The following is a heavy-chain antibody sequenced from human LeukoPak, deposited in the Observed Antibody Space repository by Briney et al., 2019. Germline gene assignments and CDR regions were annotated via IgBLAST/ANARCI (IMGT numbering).Heavy chain of an antibody. V-gene: IGHV3-66*01. CDR2: IYSGGGT. D-gene: IGHD6-13*01. CDR3: AREGYRVHWYARVADY. CDR1: XFIVXXNY. J-gene: IGHJ4*02. Sequence: XFIVXXNYMSWVRQAPGKGVEWGSVIYSGGGTNYADSVKGRFTISRDNSKNTLYLQMNSLRAEDTAVYYCAREGYRVHWYARVADYWGQGILVTVSS.